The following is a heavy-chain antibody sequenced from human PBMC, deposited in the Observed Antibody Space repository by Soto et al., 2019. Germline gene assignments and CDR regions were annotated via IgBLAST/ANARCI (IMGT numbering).Heavy chain of an antibody. J-gene: IGHJ5*02. D-gene: IGHD5-18*01. Sequence: GGSLRLSCAASGFTFSNAWMNWVRQAPGKGLEWVGRIKSKADGGTIDYAAPVKGRFILSRDDSKKTLYLQMNSLRTEDTAVYFCHLWEDSYQTRGAWGQGTLVTVSS. CDR3: HLWEDSYQTRGA. CDR2: IKSKADGGTI. V-gene: IGHV3-15*07. CDR1: GFTFSNAW.